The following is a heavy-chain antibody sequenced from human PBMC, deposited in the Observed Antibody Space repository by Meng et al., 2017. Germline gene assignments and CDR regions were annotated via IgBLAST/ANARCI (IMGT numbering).Heavy chain of an antibody. CDR1: GGSFSGSY. J-gene: IGHJ4*02. D-gene: IGHD4-17*01. CDR2: INHSGST. CDR3: ARSHSVTIVAFDY. V-gene: IGHV4-34*01. Sequence: QGRRQGRGGGLLQPSGTLSPPCAVSGGSFSGSYWGGIRQPPGKGLGWIGEINHSGSTHYNPSLKSRVTMSLDTSKNQFSLRLSSVTAADTAVYYCARSHSVTIVAFDYWGQGTLVTVSS.